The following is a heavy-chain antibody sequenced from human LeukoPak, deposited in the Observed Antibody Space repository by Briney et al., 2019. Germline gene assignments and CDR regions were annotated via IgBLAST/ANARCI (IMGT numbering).Heavy chain of an antibody. CDR1: GFTFSSYA. CDR3: AREGSSWYLDWFDP. D-gene: IGHD6-13*01. CDR2: ISGSGGNT. Sequence: GGSLRLSCAASGFTFSSYAMSWVRQAPGKGLEWVSAISGSGGNTYYADSVKGRFTISRDNSKNTLYLQMNSLRPEDTAVYYCAREGSSWYLDWFDPWGQGTLVTVSS. V-gene: IGHV3-23*01. J-gene: IGHJ5*02.